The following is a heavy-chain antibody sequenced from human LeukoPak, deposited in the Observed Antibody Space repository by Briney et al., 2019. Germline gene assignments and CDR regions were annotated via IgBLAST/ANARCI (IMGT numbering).Heavy chain of an antibody. CDR1: GGSISSYY. CDR2: IYYSGST. CDR3: ARDSSGYYWGGYYYYGMDV. D-gene: IGHD3-22*01. J-gene: IGHJ6*02. V-gene: IGHV4-39*01. Sequence: SETLSLTCTVSGGSISSYYWSWIRQPPGKGLEWIGSIYYSGSTYYNPSLKSRVTISVDTSKNQFSLKLSSVTAADTAVYYCARDSSGYYWGGYYYYGMDVWGQGTTVTVSS.